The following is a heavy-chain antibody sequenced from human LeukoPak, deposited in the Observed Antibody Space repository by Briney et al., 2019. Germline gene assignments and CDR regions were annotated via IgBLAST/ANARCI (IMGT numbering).Heavy chain of an antibody. CDR1: GFTFSSYW. J-gene: IGHJ4*02. CDR3: AKHSSSWEYYFDY. Sequence: GGSLRLSCAASGFTFSSYWMTWVRQAPGKGLEWVANIKQDGSEKYYVDSVKGRFTISRDNAKNSLYLQMNSLRAEDTAVYYCAKHSSSWEYYFDYWGQGTLVTVSS. D-gene: IGHD6-13*01. V-gene: IGHV3-7*01. CDR2: IKQDGSEK.